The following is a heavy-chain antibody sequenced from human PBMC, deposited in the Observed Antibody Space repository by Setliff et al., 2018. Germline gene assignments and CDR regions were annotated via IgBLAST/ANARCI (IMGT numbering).Heavy chain of an antibody. D-gene: IGHD3-22*01. J-gene: IGHJ6*03. CDR3: AREAGYYDSSGPVGVPYYYYMDV. V-gene: IGHV4-34*01. Sequence: PSETLSLTCAVYGGSFSGYYWSWIRQPPGKGLEWIGEINHSGSTNYNPSLKSRVTISVDTSKNQFSLKLSSVTAADTAVYYCAREAGYYDSSGPVGVPYYYYMDVWGKGTTVTVSS. CDR2: INHSGST. CDR1: GGSFSGYY.